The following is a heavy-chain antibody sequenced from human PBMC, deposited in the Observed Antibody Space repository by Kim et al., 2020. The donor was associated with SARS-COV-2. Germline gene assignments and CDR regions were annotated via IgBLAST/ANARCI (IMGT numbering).Heavy chain of an antibody. D-gene: IGHD3-22*01. CDR2: I. J-gene: IGHJ4*02. Sequence: IEYAESVKGRFTSSRDNAKNSLYLQMSSLRDEDTAVYYCAREDHDSSGTHWGQGTLVTVSS. CDR3: AREDHDSSGTH. V-gene: IGHV3-48*03.